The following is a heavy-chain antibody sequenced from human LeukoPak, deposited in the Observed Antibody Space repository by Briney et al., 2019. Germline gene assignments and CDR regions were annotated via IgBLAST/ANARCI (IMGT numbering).Heavy chain of an antibody. CDR3: ARGLRGGLGYLDE. CDR2: IYHSGST. Sequence: SGTLSLTCTVSGGSISSSNWWSWVRQPPGKGLEWIGEIYHSGSTNYNPSLKSRVTISVDKSKNQFSLKLSSVTAADTAVYYFARGLRGGLGYLDEGGKGALVTVSS. CDR1: GGSISSSNW. V-gene: IGHV4-4*02. J-gene: IGHJ4*02. D-gene: IGHD3-3*01.